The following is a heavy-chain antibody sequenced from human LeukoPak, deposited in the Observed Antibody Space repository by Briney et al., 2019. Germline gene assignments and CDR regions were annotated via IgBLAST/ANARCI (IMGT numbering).Heavy chain of an antibody. CDR1: GFTFSSYE. D-gene: IGHD3-10*01. Sequence: GGSLRLSCAASGFTFSSYEMDWVRQAPGKGLEWVSYISRSGSTIYYADSVKGRFTISRDNAKNSLYLQMNSLRAEDTAVYYCARRDYYGSGSPDFWGQGTLVTVSP. CDR3: ARRDYYGSGSPDF. J-gene: IGHJ4*02. V-gene: IGHV3-48*03. CDR2: ISRSGSTI.